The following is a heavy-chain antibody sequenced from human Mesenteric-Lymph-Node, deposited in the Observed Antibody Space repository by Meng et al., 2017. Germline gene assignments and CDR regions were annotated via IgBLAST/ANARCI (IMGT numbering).Heavy chain of an antibody. D-gene: IGHD6-13*01. CDR2: ISGSGGST. CDR3: ARLGIPAAGSFNWFDP. V-gene: IGHV3-23*01. CDR1: GFTFSSYA. J-gene: IGHJ5*02. Sequence: GESLKISCAASGFTFSSYAMSWVRQAPGKGLEWVSLISGSGGSTNYADSVKGRFTISRDNSKNTLYLQMNSLRAEDTAVYYCARLGIPAAGSFNWFDPWGQGTLVTVSS.